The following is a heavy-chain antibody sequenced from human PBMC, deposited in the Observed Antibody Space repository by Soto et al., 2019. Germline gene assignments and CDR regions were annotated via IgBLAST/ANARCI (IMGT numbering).Heavy chain of an antibody. D-gene: IGHD1-26*01. J-gene: IGHJ4*02. Sequence: ASVKVSCKVSGYTLTELSMHWVRQAPGKGLEWMGGFDPEDGETIYAQKFQGRVTMTEDTSTDTAYMELSSLRSEDTAVYYCVKGEPSFSEGDFDYWGQGTLVTVSS. CDR1: GYTLTELS. V-gene: IGHV1-24*01. CDR2: FDPEDGET. CDR3: VKGEPSFSEGDFDY.